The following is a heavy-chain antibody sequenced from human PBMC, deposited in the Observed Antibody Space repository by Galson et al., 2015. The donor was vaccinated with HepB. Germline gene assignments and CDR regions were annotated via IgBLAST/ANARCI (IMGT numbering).Heavy chain of an antibody. J-gene: IGHJ4*02. CDR2: ISAYNGNT. CDR3: ARVSGNYDYVWGSYHSPRTYYFDY. Sequence: SVKVSCKASGYTFTSYGISWVRQAPGQGLEWMGWISAYNGNTNYAQKLQGRVTMTTDTSTSTAYMELRSLRSDDTAVYYCARVSGNYDYVWGSYHSPRTYYFDYWGQGTLVTVSS. CDR1: GYTFTSYG. D-gene: IGHD3-16*02. V-gene: IGHV1-18*04.